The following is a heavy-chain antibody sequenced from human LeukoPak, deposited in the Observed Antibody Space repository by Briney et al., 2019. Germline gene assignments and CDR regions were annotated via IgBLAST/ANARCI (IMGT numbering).Heavy chain of an antibody. CDR3: ARYRSVPGYYDSSGYSH. Sequence: GASVKVSCKASGYTFTSYYMHWVRQAPGQGLEWMGIINPSGGSTSYAQKFQGRVTMTRDTSTSTVYMELSSLRSEDTAVYYCARYRSVPGYYDSSGYSHWGQGTLVTVSS. V-gene: IGHV1-46*01. D-gene: IGHD3-22*01. J-gene: IGHJ4*02. CDR1: GYTFTSYY. CDR2: INPSGGST.